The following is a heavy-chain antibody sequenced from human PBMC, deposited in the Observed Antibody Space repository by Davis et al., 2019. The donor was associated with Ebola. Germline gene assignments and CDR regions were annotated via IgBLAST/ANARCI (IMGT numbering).Heavy chain of an antibody. CDR2: INTNTGNP. J-gene: IGHJ4*02. Sequence: ASVKVSCKASGYTFTSYTMNWVRQAPGQGLEWMGWINTNTGNPTYAQGLTGRFVFSLDTSVSTAYLQISSLEAEDTAVYFCAREGHSSSYDYWGQGTLVTVS. CDR1: GYTFTSYT. V-gene: IGHV7-4-1*02. D-gene: IGHD6-6*01. CDR3: AREGHSSSYDY.